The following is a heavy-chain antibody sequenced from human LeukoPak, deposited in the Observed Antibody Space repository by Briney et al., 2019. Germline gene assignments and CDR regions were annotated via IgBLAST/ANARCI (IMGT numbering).Heavy chain of an antibody. CDR3: VFIRSGWSILY. CDR1: GYTFTNYA. J-gene: IGHJ4*02. D-gene: IGHD6-19*01. V-gene: IGHV7-4-1*02. Sequence: ASVKVSCKASGYTFTNYAMNWVRQAPGQGLEWVGWINTKTGNPTYAQGFTGRFVFSLDTSVGTAYLQISTLKAEDTALYYCVFIRSGWSILYWGQGTLVTVSS. CDR2: INTKTGNP.